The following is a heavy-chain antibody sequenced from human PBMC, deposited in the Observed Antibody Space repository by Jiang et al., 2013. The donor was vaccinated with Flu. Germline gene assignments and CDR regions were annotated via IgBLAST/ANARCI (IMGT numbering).Heavy chain of an antibody. CDR2: IYPADSDT. CDR3: ARHGGVADMSPLFGGATTGFDY. CDR1: GYSFTSYW. D-gene: IGHD1-26*01. Sequence: GAEVKKPGESLKISCKGSGYSFTSYWIGWVRQMPGKGLEWMGIIYPADSDTRYSPSFQGQVTISADKSISTAYLQWSSLKASDTAMYYCARHGGVADMSPLFGGATTGFDYWGQGTLVTVSS. V-gene: IGHV5-51*01. J-gene: IGHJ4*02.